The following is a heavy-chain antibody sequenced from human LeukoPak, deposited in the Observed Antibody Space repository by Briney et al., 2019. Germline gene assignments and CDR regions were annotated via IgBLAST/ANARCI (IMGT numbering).Heavy chain of an antibody. CDR1: GGSFSGYY. D-gene: IGHD2-8*02. V-gene: IGHV4-34*01. Sequence: PSETLSLTCAVYGGSFSGYYWSWIRQPPGKGLEWIGEIDHSGSTYYNPSLKSRVTISVDTSKNQFSLKLSSVTAADTAVYYCARLSWSSLDYWGQGTLVTVSS. J-gene: IGHJ4*02. CDR3: ARLSWSSLDY. CDR2: IDHSGST.